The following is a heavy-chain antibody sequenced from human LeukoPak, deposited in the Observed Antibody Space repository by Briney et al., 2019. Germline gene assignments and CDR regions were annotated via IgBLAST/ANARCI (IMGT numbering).Heavy chain of an antibody. Sequence: SETLSLTCTVSGGSISGYYWSWIRQPPGKGLEWIGYIYSSGSTNYNPSLKSRVTISIDTSKNQFSLKLSSVTAADTAVYYCAGKGTTVTHFDYWGQGTLVTVSS. D-gene: IGHD4-11*01. J-gene: IGHJ4*02. CDR2: IYSSGST. V-gene: IGHV4-59*01. CDR1: GGSISGYY. CDR3: AGKGTTVTHFDY.